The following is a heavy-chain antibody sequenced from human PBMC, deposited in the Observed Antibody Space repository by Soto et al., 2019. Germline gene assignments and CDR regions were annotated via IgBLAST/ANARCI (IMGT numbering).Heavy chain of an antibody. CDR3: AHIVVAGLGYYFAY. D-gene: IGHD6-19*01. CDR2: IYWDDDK. J-gene: IGHJ4*02. V-gene: IGHV2-5*02. Sequence: QITLKESGPTLVKPTQTLTLTCTFSGFSLSSTRMAVGWIRQPPGKALEWLALIYWDDDKRYSPFLKSRLTISNNTXXNQVVLTMSNMDPVDTARYYCAHIVVAGLGYYFAYWGQGTLVTVSS. CDR1: GFSLSSTRMA.